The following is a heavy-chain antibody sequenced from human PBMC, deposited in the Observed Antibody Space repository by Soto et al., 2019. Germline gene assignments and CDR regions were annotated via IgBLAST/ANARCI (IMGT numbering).Heavy chain of an antibody. V-gene: IGHV1-69*13. CDR3: AGDYGDYAGDYYGMDV. Sequence: SVKVSCKASGGTFSSYAISWVRQAPGQGLEWMGGIIPIFGTANYAQKFQGRVTITADESTSTAYMELSSLRSEDTAVYYCAGDYGDYAGDYYGMDVWGQGTTVSVSS. CDR2: IIPIFGTA. D-gene: IGHD4-17*01. J-gene: IGHJ6*01. CDR1: GGTFSSYA.